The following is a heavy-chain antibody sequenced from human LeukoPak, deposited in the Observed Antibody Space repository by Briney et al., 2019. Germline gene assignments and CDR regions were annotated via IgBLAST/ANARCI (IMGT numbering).Heavy chain of an antibody. CDR2: ISYDGSNK. Sequence: GGSLRLSCAASGFTFSSYAMHWVRQAPGKGLEWVAVISYDGSNKYYADSVKGRFTISRDNSKNTLYLQMNSLRAEDTAVYYCARAGKSAYYDFWSGYYTLGYFDYWGQGTLVTVSS. D-gene: IGHD3-3*01. CDR1: GFTFSSYA. J-gene: IGHJ4*02. V-gene: IGHV3-30*01. CDR3: ARAGKSAYYDFWSGYYTLGYFDY.